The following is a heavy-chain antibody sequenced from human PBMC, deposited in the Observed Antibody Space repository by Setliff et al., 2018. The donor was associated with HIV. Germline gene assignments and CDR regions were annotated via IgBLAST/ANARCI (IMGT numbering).Heavy chain of an antibody. Sequence: ASVKVSCKVSGYTLSELSVHWVRQAPGQGLEWMGRINPNNGGTNYAQKFQGRVTMTRDMSVSTAYMELSRLRSDDTAVYYCATSPRPYYYYMDVWGKGTTVTVSS. CDR3: ATSPRPYYYYMDV. CDR2: INPNNGGT. V-gene: IGHV1-2*06. J-gene: IGHJ6*03. CDR1: GYTLSELS.